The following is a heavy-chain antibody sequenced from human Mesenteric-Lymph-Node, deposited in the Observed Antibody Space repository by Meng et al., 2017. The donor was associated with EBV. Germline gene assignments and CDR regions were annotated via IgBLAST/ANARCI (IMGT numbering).Heavy chain of an antibody. CDR2: ISGSGVST. Sequence: EVQLLVSGGGLVQRGGSLRLSCAASGFTFGSYTLSCVRPAPGKGLEWVSTISGSGVSTYYADSVKGRFTTSRDNSKNTLYLQMNSLRAEDTAVYYCAKDQNYYGSSGYYYYWGQGTLVTVSS. D-gene: IGHD3-22*01. CDR3: AKDQNYYGSSGYYYY. V-gene: IGHV3-23*01. CDR1: GFTFGSYT. J-gene: IGHJ4*02.